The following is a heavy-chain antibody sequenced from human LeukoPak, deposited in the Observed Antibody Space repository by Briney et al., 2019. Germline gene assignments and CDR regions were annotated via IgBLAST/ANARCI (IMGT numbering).Heavy chain of an antibody. J-gene: IGHJ4*02. CDR1: GGSISSYY. Sequence: PSENLSLTCTVSGGSISSYYWSWIRQPPGKGLEWIGYIYYSGSTNYNPSLKSRVTISVDTSKNQFSLKLSSVTAADTAEYYCAGLDFWSGPADYWGQGTLVTVSS. CDR2: IYYSGST. V-gene: IGHV4-59*01. D-gene: IGHD3-3*01. CDR3: AGLDFWSGPADY.